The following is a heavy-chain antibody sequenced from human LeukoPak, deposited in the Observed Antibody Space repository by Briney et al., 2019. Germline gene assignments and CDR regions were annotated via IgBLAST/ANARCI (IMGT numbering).Heavy chain of an antibody. CDR1: GGSISSGSYY. V-gene: IGHV4-61*02. CDR2: IYTSGST. Sequence: SQTLSLTCTVSGGSISSGSYYWSWIRQPAGKGLEWIGCIYTSGSTNYNPSLKSRVTISVDTSKNQFSLKLSSVTAADTAVYYCARAYYDSSGYYPDAFDIWGQGTMVTVSS. J-gene: IGHJ3*02. D-gene: IGHD3-22*01. CDR3: ARAYYDSSGYYPDAFDI.